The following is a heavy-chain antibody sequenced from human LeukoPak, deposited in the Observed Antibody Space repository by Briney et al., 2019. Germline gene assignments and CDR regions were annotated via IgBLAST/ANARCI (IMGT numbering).Heavy chain of an antibody. J-gene: IGHJ4*02. Sequence: PSETLSLTCTVSGGSISSSSYYWSWIRQHPGKGLEWIGYIYYSGSTYYNPSLKSRVTISVDTSKNQFSLKLSSVTAADTAVYYCASARPYDSSGYPDFDYWGQGTLVTVSS. CDR1: GGSISSSSYY. D-gene: IGHD3-22*01. CDR2: IYYSGST. V-gene: IGHV4-31*03. CDR3: ASARPYDSSGYPDFDY.